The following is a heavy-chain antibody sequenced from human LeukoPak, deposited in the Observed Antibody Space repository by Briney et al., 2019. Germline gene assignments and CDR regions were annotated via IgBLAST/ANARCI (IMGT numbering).Heavy chain of an antibody. V-gene: IGHV1-46*01. CDR3: VRDGEVIIKPAASFPHDAFDI. Sequence: ASVKVSCKASGHTFTSYYMHWVRQPPGQGLEWMGIVNPSGGRTNYAPKFQGRVTMTRDTATSTVYMELSSLRSEDTAVYYCVRDGEVIIKPAASFPHDAFDIWGQGTMVIVSS. J-gene: IGHJ3*02. CDR1: GHTFTSYY. D-gene: IGHD3-10*01. CDR2: VNPSGGRT.